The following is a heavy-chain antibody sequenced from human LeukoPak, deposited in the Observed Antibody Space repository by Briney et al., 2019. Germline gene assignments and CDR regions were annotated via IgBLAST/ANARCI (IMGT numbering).Heavy chain of an antibody. CDR2: IYTSGST. J-gene: IGHJ4*02. CDR1: SGSISTYY. D-gene: IGHD2-2*01. Sequence: SETLSLTCTVSSGSISTYYWSWIRQPAGKGLEWIGRIYTSGSTNYNPSLKSRVTISLDTSKNQFSLKLSSVTAADTAVYYCARRPPRYCSSISCPRGFDYWGQGTLVTVSS. V-gene: IGHV4-4*07. CDR3: ARRPPRYCSSISCPRGFDY.